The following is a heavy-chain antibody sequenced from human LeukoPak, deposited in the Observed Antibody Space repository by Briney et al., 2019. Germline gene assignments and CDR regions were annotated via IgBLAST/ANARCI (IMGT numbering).Heavy chain of an antibody. J-gene: IGHJ4*02. CDR1: GFTFSSYW. CDR3: ASVYYGYYFDY. V-gene: IGHV3-7*01. D-gene: IGHD3-10*01. Sequence: PGGSLRLSCAASGFTFSSYWMRWFRQAPGKGLEWVANIKQDGSEKYYVDSVKGRFTISRDNAKNSLYLQMNSLRAEDTAVYYCASVYYGYYFDYWGQGTLVTVSS. CDR2: IKQDGSEK.